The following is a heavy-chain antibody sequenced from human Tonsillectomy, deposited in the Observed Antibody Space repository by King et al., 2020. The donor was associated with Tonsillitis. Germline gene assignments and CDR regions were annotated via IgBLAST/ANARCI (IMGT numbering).Heavy chain of an antibody. J-gene: IGHJ6*02. Sequence: QLQESDSRLVKPSQTLSLTCAVSGGSLSSGGYSWSWIRQPPGKGLEWIGYILHSGSSYSNPSLKSRVTISVDRSKNQFSLKLSSVTAADTAVYYCARASDSGVNADYGFDVWGQGTTVTVSS. CDR2: ILHSGSS. CDR1: GGSLSSGGYS. D-gene: IGHD4-23*01. V-gene: IGHV4-30-2*01. CDR3: ARASDSGVNADYGFDV.